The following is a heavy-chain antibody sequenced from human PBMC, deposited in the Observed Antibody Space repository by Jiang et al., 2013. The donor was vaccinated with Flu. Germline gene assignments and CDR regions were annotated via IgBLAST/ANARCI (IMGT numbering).Heavy chain of an antibody. CDR2: VHHSGTT. CDR1: GASISSYY. V-gene: IGHV4-59*01. CDR3: ASRDGDSSTFYH. J-gene: IGHJ1*01. D-gene: IGHD6-6*01. Sequence: PSETLSLTCTVSGASISSYYWTWIRQPPGKGLEWIGYVHHSGTTNYKSSLKSRVTMSVDTSKNQCSLKLTSVTAADTAVYYCASRDGDSSTFYHWGQ.